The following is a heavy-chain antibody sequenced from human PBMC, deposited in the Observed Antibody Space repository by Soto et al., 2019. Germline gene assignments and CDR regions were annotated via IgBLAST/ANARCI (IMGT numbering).Heavy chain of an antibody. CDR1: GGSISSGGYS. Sequence: QLHLQESGSGLVKPSQTLSLTCAVSGGSISSGGYSWSWIRQPPGKGLAWIGYIYHSGSTYYNPALKSRVTGSVDTSKNQFSLRLISGTVAETGVYYCAGRGYDHNSGMDVWGQGTTVTVSS. CDR2: IYHSGST. J-gene: IGHJ6*02. D-gene: IGHD3-22*01. V-gene: IGHV4-30-2*01. CDR3: AGRGYDHNSGMDV.